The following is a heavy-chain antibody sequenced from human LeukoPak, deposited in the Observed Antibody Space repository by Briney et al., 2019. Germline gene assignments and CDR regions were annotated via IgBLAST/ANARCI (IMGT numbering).Heavy chain of an antibody. CDR3: ARDGGFAAVDY. D-gene: IGHD3-16*01. J-gene: IGHJ4*02. Sequence: SETLSLTCTVSGYSISSGYYWSWIRQPPGKGLEWIGYIYYSGSTNYNPSLKSRVTISVDTSKNQFSLKLSSVTAADTAVYYCARDGGFAAVDYWGQGTLVTVSS. V-gene: IGHV4-61*01. CDR1: GYSISSGYY. CDR2: IYYSGST.